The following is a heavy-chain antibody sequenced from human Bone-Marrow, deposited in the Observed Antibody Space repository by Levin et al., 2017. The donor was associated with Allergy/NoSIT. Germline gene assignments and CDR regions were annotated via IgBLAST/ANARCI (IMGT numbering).Heavy chain of an antibody. J-gene: IGHJ5*02. Sequence: GESLKISCKASGYTFTSYGISWVRQAPGQGLEWMGWISAYNGNTNYAQKLQGRVTMTTDTSTSTAYMELRSLRSDDTAVYYCAGVHLERRGDGGDWFDPWGQGTLVTVSS. CDR3: AGVHLERRGDGGDWFDP. CDR1: GYTFTSYG. CDR2: ISAYNGNT. D-gene: IGHD1-1*01. V-gene: IGHV1-18*01.